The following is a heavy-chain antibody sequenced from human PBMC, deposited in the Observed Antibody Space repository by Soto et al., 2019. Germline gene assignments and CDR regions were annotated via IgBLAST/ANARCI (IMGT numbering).Heavy chain of an antibody. J-gene: IGHJ6*03. V-gene: IGHV4-59*01. Sequence: QVQLQESGPGLVKPSETLSLTCTVSGGSICSYYWSWIRQPPGKGLEWIGYIYYSGSTNYNPSLKSRVTISVDTSKNQFSLKLSSVTAADTAVYYCVHEKGWYSSSSRYYYYMDVWGKGTTVTVSS. CDR2: IYYSGST. D-gene: IGHD6-6*01. CDR1: GGSICSYY. CDR3: VHEKGWYSSSSRYYYYMDV.